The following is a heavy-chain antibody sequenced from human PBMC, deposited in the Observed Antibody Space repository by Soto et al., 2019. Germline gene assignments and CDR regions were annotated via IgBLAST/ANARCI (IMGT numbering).Heavy chain of an antibody. V-gene: IGHV4-39*01. D-gene: IGHD3-22*01. CDR3: ARGSVDTVDSSGFYEY. CDR1: GDSIGTTHSY. J-gene: IGHJ4*02. Sequence: ASETLSLTCTVSGDSIGTTHSYWAWIRQSPGKGLEWIGNIHYSGSTYYMPSLRSRVTLSVDTSKNQFSLRLTSVTAADRAVYYCARGSVDTVDSSGFYEYWGQGTPVTVSS. CDR2: IHYSGST.